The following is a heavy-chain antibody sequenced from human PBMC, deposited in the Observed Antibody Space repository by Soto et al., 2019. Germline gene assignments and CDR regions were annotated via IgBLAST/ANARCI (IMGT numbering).Heavy chain of an antibody. V-gene: IGHV4-59*01. Sequence: SETLSLTCTVSGGSISSYYWSWIRQPPGKGLEWIGYIYYSGSTNYNPSLKSRVTISVDTSKNQFSLKLSSVTAADTAVYYCARDSGSYYNLPYYMDVWGKGTTVTVSS. D-gene: IGHD3-10*01. CDR2: IYYSGST. CDR1: GGSISSYY. CDR3: ARDSGSYYNLPYYMDV. J-gene: IGHJ6*03.